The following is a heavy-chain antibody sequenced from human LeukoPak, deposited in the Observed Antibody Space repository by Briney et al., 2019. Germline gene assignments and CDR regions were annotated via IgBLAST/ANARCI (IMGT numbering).Heavy chain of an antibody. CDR1: GVSVGGYY. D-gene: IGHD2-2*02. J-gene: IGHJ4*02. V-gene: IGHV4-34*01. CDR2: IRSGYT. CDR3: ARMRCGHTDNRCYNY. Sequence: SETLSLTCAVHGVSVGGYYWGWIRQSPGKGLEWIGEIRSGYTNYNPSLKTRVTISADTSENQLSLRLTSVTAADTAVYYCARMRCGHTDNRCYNYWGQGTLVTVSS.